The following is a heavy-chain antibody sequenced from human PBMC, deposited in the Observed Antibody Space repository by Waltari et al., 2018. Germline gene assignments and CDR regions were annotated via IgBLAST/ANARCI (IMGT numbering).Heavy chain of an antibody. CDR2: IKQDGSEK. J-gene: IGHJ6*02. Sequence: EVQLVESGGGLVQPGGSLRLSCAASGFTFSSYWMSWVRQAPGKGLEWVANIKQDGSEKYYWDSVKGRFTISRDNAKNSLYLQMNSLRAEDTAVYYCARDSGVRYFDWLTSYGMDVWGQGTTVTVSS. CDR1: GFTFSSYW. CDR3: ARDSGVRYFDWLTSYGMDV. D-gene: IGHD3-9*01. V-gene: IGHV3-7*01.